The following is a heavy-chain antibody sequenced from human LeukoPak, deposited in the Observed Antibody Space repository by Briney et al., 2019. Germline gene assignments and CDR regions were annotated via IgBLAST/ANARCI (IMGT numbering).Heavy chain of an antibody. CDR3: ARVGDSNRYGMDV. J-gene: IGHJ6*02. D-gene: IGHD2-21*02. Sequence: GGSLRLSCAAPGFNVSTNYMCWVRQAPGKGLGWVSVIYRGGSTYYADSVKGRFTISRDNSKNTLYLQMNSLRAEDTAAYYCARVGDSNRYGMDVWGQGTTVTVSS. CDR2: IYRGGST. CDR1: GFNVSTNY. V-gene: IGHV3-66*01.